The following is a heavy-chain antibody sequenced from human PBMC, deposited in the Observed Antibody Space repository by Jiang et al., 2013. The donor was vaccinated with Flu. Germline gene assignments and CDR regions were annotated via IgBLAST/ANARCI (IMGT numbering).Heavy chain of an antibody. J-gene: IGHJ4*01. CDR3: ARGAAFDS. D-gene: IGHD3-10*01. CDR2: IFHRGST. CDR1: GGFINSSDW. V-gene: IGHV4-4*02. Sequence: GSGLVKPSGTLFLTCGVSGGFINSSDWWSWLRQAPGKGLEWIAEIFHRGSTSYDPSLRGRITIALDKPRNQLSLRLDSVTAADTAVYYCARGAAFDSWGQGTLVTVSS.